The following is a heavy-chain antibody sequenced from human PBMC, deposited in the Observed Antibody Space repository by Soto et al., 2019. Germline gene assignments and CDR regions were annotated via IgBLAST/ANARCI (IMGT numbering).Heavy chain of an antibody. Sequence: QVQLVQSGAEVKKPGSSVKVSCKVSGGTFSSHSINWVRQAPGQGPEWMGGIIPIFGTENYAQKFQGRVTITADESTSTAYIELSSLTSEDTALYYCSTSVDCSTTRCYDYYGLDGWGQGTTVIVSS. CDR2: IIPIFGTE. CDR1: GGTFSSHS. CDR3: STSVDCSTTRCYDYYGLDG. V-gene: IGHV1-69*01. J-gene: IGHJ6*02. D-gene: IGHD2-2*01.